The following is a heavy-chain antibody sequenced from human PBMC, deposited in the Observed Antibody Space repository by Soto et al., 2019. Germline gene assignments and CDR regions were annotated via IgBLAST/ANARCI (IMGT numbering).Heavy chain of an antibody. D-gene: IGHD3-3*01. CDR2: VYSSGGT. Sequence: SETLSLTCTVSGGSMNGYYWTWIRQPAGKGLEWIGRVYSSGGTHYNPSLKSRITISLDTSNNQFSLRLLSVTDADTAVYYCARGQRFSDWFDPWGQGTLVTVSS. J-gene: IGHJ5*02. V-gene: IGHV4-4*07. CDR1: GGSMNGYY. CDR3: ARGQRFSDWFDP.